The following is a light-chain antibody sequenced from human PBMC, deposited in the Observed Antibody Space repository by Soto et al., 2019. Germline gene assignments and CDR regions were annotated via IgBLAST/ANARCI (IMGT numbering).Light chain of an antibody. J-gene: IGLJ2*01. Sequence: QSALTQPASLSGSPGQSSTISGTGTSSDVGGYNYVSWYQQHPGKAPKLMIYDVNTRPSGVSNRFSGSKSGNTASLTISGLQAEEEADYYCSSYTRSISFGGGTKVTVL. CDR2: DVN. CDR1: SSDVGGYNY. CDR3: SSYTRSIS. V-gene: IGLV2-14*01.